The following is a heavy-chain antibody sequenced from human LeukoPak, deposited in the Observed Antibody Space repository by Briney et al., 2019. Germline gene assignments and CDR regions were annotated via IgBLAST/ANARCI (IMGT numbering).Heavy chain of an antibody. CDR3: ATALAAYYYYYDMDV. CDR1: GYTFTTYG. Sequence: ASLEVSCKAPGYTFTTYGISWVRQALGQGLEWMGWISAYNGNTNYAQKFQGRVTMTTDTSTSTAYLEVRSLRSDDTAVYYCATALAAYYYYYDMDVWGQGTTVTVS. J-gene: IGHJ6*02. D-gene: IGHD6-19*01. CDR2: ISAYNGNT. V-gene: IGHV1-18*01.